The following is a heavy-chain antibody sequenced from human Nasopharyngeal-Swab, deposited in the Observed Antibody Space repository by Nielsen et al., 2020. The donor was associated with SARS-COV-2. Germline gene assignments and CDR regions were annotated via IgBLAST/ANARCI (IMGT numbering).Heavy chain of an antibody. CDR3: ARSRRLRFVDYYYYYGMDV. D-gene: IGHD2-21*01. CDR1: GGSTSSYY. CDR2: IYYSGST. V-gene: IGHV4-59*13. Sequence: SETLSLTCTVSGGSTSSYYWSWIRQPPGKGLEWTGYIYYSGSTNYNPSLKSRVTISVDTSKNQFSLKLNPVNAADTAVYYCARSRRLRFVDYYYYYGMDVWGQGTTVTVSS. J-gene: IGHJ6*02.